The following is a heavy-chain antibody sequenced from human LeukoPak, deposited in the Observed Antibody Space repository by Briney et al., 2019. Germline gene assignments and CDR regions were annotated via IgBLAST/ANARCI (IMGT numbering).Heavy chain of an antibody. CDR3: ASTGRGAFDI. D-gene: IGHD4-11*01. J-gene: IGHJ3*02. CDR2: IWYDGSNK. CDR1: GFTFSSYG. Sequence: GGSLRLSCAASGFTFSSYGMQWVRQAPGKGLEWVAVIWYDGSNKYYADSVKGRFTISRDNSKNTLYLQMNSLRAEDTAVYYCASTGRGAFDIWGQGTMVTVSS. V-gene: IGHV3-33*01.